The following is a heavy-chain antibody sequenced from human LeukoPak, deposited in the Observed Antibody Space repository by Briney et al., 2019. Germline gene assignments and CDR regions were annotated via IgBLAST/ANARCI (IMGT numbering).Heavy chain of an antibody. Sequence: SGGSLRLSCAASGFTFSSYAMSWVRQAPGKGLEWVSAISGSGGSTYYADSVKGRFTISRDNSKNTLYLQMNSLRAEDTAVYYCAKRRTDYGVIWVDSIGDCWGQGTLVIVSS. J-gene: IGHJ4*02. V-gene: IGHV3-23*01. CDR3: AKRRTDYGVIWVDSIGDC. D-gene: IGHD4-17*01. CDR2: ISGSGGST. CDR1: GFTFSSYA.